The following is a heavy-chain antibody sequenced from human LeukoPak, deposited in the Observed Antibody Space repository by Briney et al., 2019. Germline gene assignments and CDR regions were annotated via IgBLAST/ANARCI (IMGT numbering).Heavy chain of an antibody. J-gene: IGHJ4*02. CDR1: GGSISSYD. CDR2: IYIGGNT. CDR3: AREIYGSGSYYFDY. Sequence: SETLSLTCTVSGGSISSYDWSWIRQPAGKGLEWIGRIYIGGNTYYNSSLKSRVTMSVDTSKNQLSLKLSSVSAADTAVYYCAREIYGSGSYYFDYWGQGTPVTVSS. V-gene: IGHV4-4*07. D-gene: IGHD3-10*01.